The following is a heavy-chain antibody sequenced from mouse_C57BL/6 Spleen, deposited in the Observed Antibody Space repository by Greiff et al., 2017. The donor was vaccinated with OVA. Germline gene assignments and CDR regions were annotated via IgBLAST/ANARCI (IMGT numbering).Heavy chain of an antibody. CDR1: GYAFSSYW. D-gene: IGHD3-1*01. J-gene: IGHJ2*01. CDR2: IYPGDGDT. V-gene: IGHV1-80*01. Sequence: QVHVKQSGAELVKPGASVKISCKASGYAFSSYWMNWVKQRPGKGLEWIGQIYPGDGDTNYNGKFKGKATLTADKSSSTAYMQLSSLTSEDSAVYFCARSGATGPSFDYWGQGTTLTVSS. CDR3: ARSGATGPSFDY.